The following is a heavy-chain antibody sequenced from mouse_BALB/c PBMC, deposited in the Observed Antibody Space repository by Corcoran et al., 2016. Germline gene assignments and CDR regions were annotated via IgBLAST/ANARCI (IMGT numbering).Heavy chain of an antibody. V-gene: IGHV14-3*02. Sequence: EVQLQQPGAELVKPGASVKLSCTASGFNIKDTYMHWVKQRPEQGLEWIGRIDPANGSTKYDPKFQGKATMTADTSSNTVYLQLSSLTSEATAVYYCGRSREGNYVVYWGQGTTLTVSS. CDR3: GRSREGNYVVY. D-gene: IGHD2-1*01. CDR2: IDPANGST. J-gene: IGHJ2*01. CDR1: GFNIKDTY.